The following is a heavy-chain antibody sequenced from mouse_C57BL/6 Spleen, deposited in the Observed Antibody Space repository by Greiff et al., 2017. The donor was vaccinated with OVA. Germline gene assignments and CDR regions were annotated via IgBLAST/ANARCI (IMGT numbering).Heavy chain of an antibody. Sequence: LVKPGASVKMSCKASGYTFTDYYMNWVKQSHGKSLEWIGVINPYNGGTSYNQKFKGKATLTVDKSASTAYMERNSLTSEDSAVYYCARRSYDGYYVLDYWGQGTTLTVSS. D-gene: IGHD2-3*01. CDR1: GYTFTDYY. CDR3: ARRSYDGYYVLDY. V-gene: IGHV1-19*01. J-gene: IGHJ2*01. CDR2: INPYNGGT.